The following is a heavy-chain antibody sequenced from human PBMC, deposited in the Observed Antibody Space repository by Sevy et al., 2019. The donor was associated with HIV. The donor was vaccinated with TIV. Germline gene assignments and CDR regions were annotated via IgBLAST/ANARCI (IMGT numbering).Heavy chain of an antibody. V-gene: IGHV1-2*02. CDR3: SRSVYGSGTYLNDY. CDR1: GYTFTGYY. Sequence: ASVKVSCKASGYTFTGYYIHWVRQAPGQGLEWMGWINPNGGGTNYAQKFQGRVTMTGDTSISTAHMDLTRLRSDDTAVYYCSRSVYGSGTYLNDYWGHGTLVTVSS. J-gene: IGHJ4*01. D-gene: IGHD3-10*01. CDR2: INPNGGGT.